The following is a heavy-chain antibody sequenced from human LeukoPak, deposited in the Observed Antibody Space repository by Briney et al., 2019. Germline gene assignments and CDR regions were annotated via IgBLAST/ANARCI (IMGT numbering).Heavy chain of an antibody. CDR1: GYTFTTYD. CDR2: MNPHSGNT. CDR3: TRAPIPGNY. Sequence: ASAKVSCKASGYTFTTYDINWVRQATGQGLEWMGWMNPHSGNTGYAQKFQGRVTMTRDTSITTAYMELSDLTSDDTAVYYCTRAPIPGNYWGQGTLVTVSS. J-gene: IGHJ4*02. V-gene: IGHV1-8*01. D-gene: IGHD3-10*01.